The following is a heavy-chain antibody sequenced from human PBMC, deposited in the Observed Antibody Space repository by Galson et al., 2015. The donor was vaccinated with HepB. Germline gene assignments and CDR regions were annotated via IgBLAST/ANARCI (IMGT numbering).Heavy chain of an antibody. J-gene: IGHJ6*02. Sequence: SLRLSCAASGFTFRFYAMSWVRQAPGEGLEWVSIISGSGTNIYYADSVKGRFTISRDNSKNTLYLQMNSLGAEDTAIYYCAKDDYQLPYGMDVWGQGTTVTVSS. CDR1: GFTFRFYA. D-gene: IGHD2-2*01. V-gene: IGHV3-23*01. CDR3: AKDDYQLPYGMDV. CDR2: ISGSGTNI.